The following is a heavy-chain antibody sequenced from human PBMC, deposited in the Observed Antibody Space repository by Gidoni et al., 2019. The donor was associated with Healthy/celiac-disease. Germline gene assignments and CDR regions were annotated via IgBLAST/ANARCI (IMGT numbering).Heavy chain of an antibody. CDR1: GFTFGDFA. CDR2: IRSKAYGGTT. V-gene: IGHV3-49*05. Sequence: EVQLVESGGGLVTPGRSLRLPCTAYGFTFGDFAMRWFRQAPGKGLEWVGFIRSKAYGGTTEYAASVKGRFTISRDDSKSIAYLQMNSLKTEDTAVYYCERFLEWLYGDYWGQGTLVTVSS. CDR3: ERFLEWLYGDY. J-gene: IGHJ4*02. D-gene: IGHD3-3*01.